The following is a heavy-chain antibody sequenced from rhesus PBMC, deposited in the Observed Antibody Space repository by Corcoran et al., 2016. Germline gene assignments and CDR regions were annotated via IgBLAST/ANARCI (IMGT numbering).Heavy chain of an antibody. CDR1: GFTFSDYY. CDR3: TRGDFNFWTGYSDYFDF. J-gene: IGHJ4*01. CDR2: ISRASTDI. Sequence: EVQLVESGGGLVPPGGSLRLSCAASGFTFSDYYMTWVRQAPGKGLEWVSSISRASTDIYYSDSVKGRFTVSRDKSKNSLSLQMNSLKTEDTSVYYCTRGDFNFWTGYSDYFDFWGQGGLVTVSA. D-gene: IGHD3-3*01. V-gene: IGHV3S16*01.